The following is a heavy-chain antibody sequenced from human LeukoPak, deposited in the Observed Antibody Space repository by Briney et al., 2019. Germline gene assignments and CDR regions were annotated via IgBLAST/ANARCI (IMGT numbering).Heavy chain of an antibody. CDR1: GFTFSSYS. D-gene: IGHD3-10*01. CDR3: ARAKYYYGSGSYYSLDC. CDR2: ISNSRSTI. J-gene: IGHJ4*02. Sequence: GGSLRPSCAASGFTFSSYSMNWVRQAPGKGLEWVSYISNSRSTIYYADSVKGRFTISRDNAKNSLYLQMNSLRDEDTAVYYCARAKYYYGSGSYYSLDCWGQGTLVTVSS. V-gene: IGHV3-48*02.